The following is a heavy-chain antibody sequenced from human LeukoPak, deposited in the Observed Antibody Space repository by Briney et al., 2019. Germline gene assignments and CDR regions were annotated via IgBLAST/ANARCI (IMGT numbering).Heavy chain of an antibody. J-gene: IGHJ4*02. CDR1: GFTFSNYA. D-gene: IGHD6-13*01. Sequence: GGSLRLSCAASGFTFSNYAMTWVRQAPGKGLEWVSVISGSGGSTYYADSVKGRFTISRDNSKNTLYLQMNSLRAEDTAVYYCAKPYSSSWLELDYWGQGTLVTVSS. V-gene: IGHV3-23*01. CDR3: AKPYSSSWLELDY. CDR2: ISGSGGST.